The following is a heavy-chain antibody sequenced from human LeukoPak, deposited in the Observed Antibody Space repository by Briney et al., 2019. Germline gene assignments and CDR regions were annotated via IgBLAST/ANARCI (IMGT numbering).Heavy chain of an antibody. D-gene: IGHD6-19*01. CDR1: GFTFSSYS. CDR2: ISSSSSYI. V-gene: IGHV3-21*01. CDR3: ARGITVAGLDY. J-gene: IGHJ4*02. Sequence: GGSLRLSCAASGFTFSSYSMNWVRQAPGKGLEWVSSISSSSSYIYYADSVKGQFTISRDNAKNSLYLQMNSLRAEDTAVYYCARGITVAGLDYWGQGTLVTVSS.